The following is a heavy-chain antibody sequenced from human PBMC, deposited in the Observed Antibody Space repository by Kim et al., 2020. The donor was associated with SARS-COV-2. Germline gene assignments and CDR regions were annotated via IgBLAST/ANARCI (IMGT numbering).Heavy chain of an antibody. CDR3: ARDWYPYYGDYFSGMDV. D-gene: IGHD4-17*01. V-gene: IGHV4-59*01. Sequence: LKSRVTISVDTSKNQFSLKLSSVTAADTAVYYCARDWYPYYGDYFSGMDVWGQGTTVTVSS. J-gene: IGHJ6*02.